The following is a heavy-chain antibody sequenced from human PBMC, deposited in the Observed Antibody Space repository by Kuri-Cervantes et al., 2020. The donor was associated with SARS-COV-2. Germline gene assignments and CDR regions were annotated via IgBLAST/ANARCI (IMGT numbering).Heavy chain of an antibody. CDR2: IIPIFGTA. CDR1: GGTFSSYA. J-gene: IGHJ3*02. Sequence: SVKVSCKASGGTFSSYAISWVRQAPGQGLEWMGGIIPIFGTANYAQKLQGRVTMTTDTSTSTAYMELRSLRSDDTAVYYCARFEEAGPDDAFDIWGQGTMVTVSS. CDR3: ARFEEAGPDDAFDI. D-gene: IGHD6-13*01. V-gene: IGHV1-69*05.